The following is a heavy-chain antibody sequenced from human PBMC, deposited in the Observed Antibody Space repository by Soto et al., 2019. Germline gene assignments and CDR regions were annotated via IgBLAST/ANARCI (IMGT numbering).Heavy chain of an antibody. Sequence: QVQLVQSGAEVKKPGASVKVSCKASGYTFTSYYMHWVRQAPGQGLEWMGIINPSGGSTSYAQKSQGRVTMTRDTSRSTVYMELTSLRSEDTAVYYCARSPTRAVTTNLDYWGQGTLVTVSS. J-gene: IGHJ4*02. D-gene: IGHD4-17*01. CDR2: INPSGGST. V-gene: IGHV1-46*01. CDR1: GYTFTSYY. CDR3: ARSPTRAVTTNLDY.